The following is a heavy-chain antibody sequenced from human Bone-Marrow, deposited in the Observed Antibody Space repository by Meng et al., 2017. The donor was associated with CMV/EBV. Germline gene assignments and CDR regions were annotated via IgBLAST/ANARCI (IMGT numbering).Heavy chain of an antibody. CDR3: ARGPLVTMVRGQYGMCF. CDR2: IRSNGHT. CDR1: GGSFSGYY. V-gene: IGHV4-34*01. J-gene: IGHJ6*02. D-gene: IGHD3-10*01. Sequence: GSRRLSCAVYGGSFSGYYWSWIRQPPGKGLQWIASIRSNGHTYYQSSLESRVSISLNPSKNQFSLRLSSVTATDTALYYCARGPLVTMVRGQYGMCFWGQGTTVTVSS.